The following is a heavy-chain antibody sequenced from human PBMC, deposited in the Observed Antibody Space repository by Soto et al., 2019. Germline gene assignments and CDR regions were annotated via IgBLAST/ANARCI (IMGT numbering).Heavy chain of an antibody. D-gene: IGHD3-10*01. V-gene: IGHV2-5*01. CDR2: IYWNDDK. J-gene: IGHJ5*02. CDR1: GFSLSTSGVG. Sequence: SGPTLVKPTQTLTLTCTFSGFSLSTSGVGVGWIRQPPGKALEWLALIYWNDDKRYSPSLKSRLTITKYPSKNQVVLTMTNMDPVDTATYYCAHSHPPTLLWFGELLSAGIWFDPWGQGTLVTVSS. CDR3: AHSHPPTLLWFGELLSAGIWFDP.